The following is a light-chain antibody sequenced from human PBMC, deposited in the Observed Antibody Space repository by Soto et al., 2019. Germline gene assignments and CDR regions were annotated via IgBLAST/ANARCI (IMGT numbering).Light chain of an antibody. CDR1: QSISSW. CDR3: QQYNDNWT. V-gene: IGKV1-5*03. Sequence: DIQMTQSPSTLSASVGDRVTITCRASQSISSWLAWYQQKPGQAPKLLIYKASTVLSGVPSRFSGSGSGTKFTRSISILQPDDYATYYCQQYNDNWTFGQGTKVEIK. J-gene: IGKJ1*01. CDR2: KAS.